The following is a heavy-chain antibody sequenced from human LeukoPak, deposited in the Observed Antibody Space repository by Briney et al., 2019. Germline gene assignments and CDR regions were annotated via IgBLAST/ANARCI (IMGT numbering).Heavy chain of an antibody. CDR2: IYYGGST. CDR3: ARVSWFPGTSYYYMDV. J-gene: IGHJ6*03. D-gene: IGHD1-1*01. CDR1: GGSFSGYY. Sequence: SETLSLTCAVYGGSFSGYYWSWIRQPPGKGLEWIASIYYGGSTYYNPSLKSRVTISVDTSKNQFSLKLSSVTAADTAVYYCARVSWFPGTSYYYMDVWGKGTTVTVSS. V-gene: IGHV4-34*01.